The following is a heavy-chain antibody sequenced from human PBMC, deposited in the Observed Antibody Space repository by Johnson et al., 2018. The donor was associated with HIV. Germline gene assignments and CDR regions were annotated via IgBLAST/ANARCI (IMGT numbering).Heavy chain of an antibody. J-gene: IGHJ3*02. CDR2: IGFDGSTE. CDR3: AGPPPFMGNYGSGSWWAFDI. CDR1: GFIFSSYA. V-gene: IGHV3-30*04. Sequence: ESGGGVVQPGRSLRLSCAASGFIFSSYAIHWVRQAPGKGLQWVAVIGFDGSTEYYADSVKGRFTISRDNSKNTLYLQMTSLRAEDTALYYGAGPPPFMGNYGSGSWWAFDIWGQGTMVTVSS. D-gene: IGHD3-10*01.